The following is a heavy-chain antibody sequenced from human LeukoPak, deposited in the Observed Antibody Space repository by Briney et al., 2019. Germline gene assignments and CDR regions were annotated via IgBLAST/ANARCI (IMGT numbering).Heavy chain of an antibody. V-gene: IGHV3-7*01. Sequence: PGGSLRLSCVASGFTFNYYWMSWVRQAPGKGLEWVANIKEDGSENYSVDSVKGRFTISRDNAKNSLYLQMNSLRAEDTAVYYCARGGVLMVYAIRLKGWFDPWGQGTLVTVSS. CDR2: IKEDGSEN. CDR1: GFTFNYYW. D-gene: IGHD2-8*01. J-gene: IGHJ5*02. CDR3: ARGGVLMVYAIRLKGWFDP.